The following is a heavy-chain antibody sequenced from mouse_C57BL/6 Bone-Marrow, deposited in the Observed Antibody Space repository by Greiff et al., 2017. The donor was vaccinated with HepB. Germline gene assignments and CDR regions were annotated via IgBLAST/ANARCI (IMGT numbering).Heavy chain of an antibody. CDR1: GFTFSNYW. Sequence: EVMLVESGGGLVQPGGSMKLSCVASGFTFSNYWMNWVRQSPEKGLEWVAQIRLKSDNYATHYAESVKGRFTISRDDSKSSVYLQMNNLSAEDTGIYYCTGVGSSGFAYWGQGTLVTVSA. D-gene: IGHD1-1*01. J-gene: IGHJ3*01. CDR2: IRLKSDNYAT. V-gene: IGHV6-3*01. CDR3: TGVGSSGFAY.